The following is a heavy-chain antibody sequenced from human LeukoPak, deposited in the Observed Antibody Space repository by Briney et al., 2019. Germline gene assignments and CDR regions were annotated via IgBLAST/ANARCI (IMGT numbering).Heavy chain of an antibody. CDR1: GFTFSSYW. V-gene: IGHV3-74*01. D-gene: IGHD6-19*01. CDR2: INSDGRST. CDR3: ARDGSSGRANAFDI. J-gene: IGHJ3*02. Sequence: GGSLRHSRAASGFTFSSYWMHWVRQAPGKGLAWVSRINSDGRSTSYEDSVKGRFTISRDNAKNTLYLQMNSLRAEDTAVYYCARDGSSGRANAFDIWSQGTMVPVSS.